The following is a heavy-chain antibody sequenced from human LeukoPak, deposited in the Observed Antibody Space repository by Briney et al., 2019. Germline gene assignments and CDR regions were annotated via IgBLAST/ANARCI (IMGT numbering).Heavy chain of an antibody. CDR2: INPNSGGT. Sequence: GASVKVSCKASGYTFTGYYMHWVRQAPGQGLEWMGWINPNSGGTNYAQKFQGRVTMTRDTSSSTAYMELSRLRSDDTAVYYCARDRYDFWSGANDYWGQGTLVTVSS. CDR3: ARDRYDFWSGANDY. V-gene: IGHV1-2*02. CDR1: GYTFTGYY. D-gene: IGHD3-3*01. J-gene: IGHJ4*02.